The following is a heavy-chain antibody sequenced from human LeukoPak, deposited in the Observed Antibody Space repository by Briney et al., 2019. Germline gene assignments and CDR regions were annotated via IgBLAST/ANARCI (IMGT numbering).Heavy chain of an antibody. V-gene: IGHV1-46*01. CDR3: ATDTFFWSGYRPYDAFDI. Sequence: ASVKVSCKASGYTFTSYYMHWVRQAPGHGLEWMGIINPSGGSTSNAQKFQGRITMTRDTSTDTAYMELSSLRSEDTAVYYCATDTFFWSGYRPYDAFDIWGQGTMVTVSS. J-gene: IGHJ3*02. D-gene: IGHD3-3*01. CDR1: GYTFTSYY. CDR2: INPSGGST.